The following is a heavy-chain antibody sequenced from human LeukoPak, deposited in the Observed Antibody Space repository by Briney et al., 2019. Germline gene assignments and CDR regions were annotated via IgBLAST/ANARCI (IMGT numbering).Heavy chain of an antibody. CDR3: ARGLGGLYYFDY. D-gene: IGHD4-11*01. CDR2: VSSSSRYI. V-gene: IGHV3-21*06. Sequence: GGSLRLSCAASGFTFSSYSMNWVRQAPGRGLEWVSSVSSSSRYIHFADSVKGRFTISRDNAKNSLYLQMNSLRVEDTAVYYCARGLGGLYYFDYWGQGALVTVSS. J-gene: IGHJ4*02. CDR1: GFTFSSYS.